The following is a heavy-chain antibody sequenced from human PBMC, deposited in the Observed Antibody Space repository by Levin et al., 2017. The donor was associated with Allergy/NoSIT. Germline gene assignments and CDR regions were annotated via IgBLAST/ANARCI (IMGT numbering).Heavy chain of an antibody. CDR2: IYSGGST. Sequence: ASVKVSCAASGFTVSSNYMSWVRQAPGKGLEWVSVIYSGGSTYYADSVKGRFTISRDNSKNTLYLQMNSLRAEDTAVYYCARYYDFWSGYLAGDPWGQGTLVTVS. V-gene: IGHV3-66*01. J-gene: IGHJ5*02. CDR1: GFTVSSNY. CDR3: ARYYDFWSGYLAGDP. D-gene: IGHD3-3*01.